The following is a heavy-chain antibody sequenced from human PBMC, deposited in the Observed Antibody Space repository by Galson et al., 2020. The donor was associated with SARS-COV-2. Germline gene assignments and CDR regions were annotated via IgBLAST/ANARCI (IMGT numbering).Heavy chain of an antibody. CDR2: IWYDGSNK. CDR1: GFTFSSYG. CDR3: ATHHGGSSSWSLNPGYGMDV. Sequence: GESLKISCAASGFTFSSYGMHWVRQAPGKGLEWVAVIWYDGSNKYYADSVKGRFTISRDNSKNTLYLQMNSLRAEDTAVYYCATHHGGSSSWSLNPGYGMDVWGQGTTVTVSS. J-gene: IGHJ6*02. V-gene: IGHV3-33*01. D-gene: IGHD6-13*01.